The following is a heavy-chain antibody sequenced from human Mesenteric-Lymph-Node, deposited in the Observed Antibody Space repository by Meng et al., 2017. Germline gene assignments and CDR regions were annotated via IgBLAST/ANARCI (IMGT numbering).Heavy chain of an antibody. CDR1: GYNFPDYY. CDR3: ARYVPNGSFWYIDF. J-gene: IGHJ2*01. CDR2: ISVKNGEA. Sequence: QGQLVQCGAEVKKPGASVKVSCKPSGYNFPDYYIHWVRLAPGQGLEWMGWISVKNGEAKYPQNFQGRVTMTTDTTTSTAYMELRSLTSDDTAVYYCARYVPNGSFWYIDFWGRGTLVTVSS. D-gene: IGHD6-13*01. V-gene: IGHV1-18*04.